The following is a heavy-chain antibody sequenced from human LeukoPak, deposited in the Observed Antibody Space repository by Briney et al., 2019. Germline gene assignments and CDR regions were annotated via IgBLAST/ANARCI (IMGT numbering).Heavy chain of an antibody. J-gene: IGHJ4*02. Sequence: GGSLRLSCAASGFTFSDYSMNWVRQAPGKGLEWVSYITADSRTIYYADSVKGRFTISRDNSKNTLYLQMNSLRAEDTAVYYCASAFYGGNPDAGYWGQGTLVTVSS. CDR1: GFTFSDYS. V-gene: IGHV3-48*01. CDR3: ASAFYGGNPDAGY. CDR2: ITADSRTI. D-gene: IGHD4-23*01.